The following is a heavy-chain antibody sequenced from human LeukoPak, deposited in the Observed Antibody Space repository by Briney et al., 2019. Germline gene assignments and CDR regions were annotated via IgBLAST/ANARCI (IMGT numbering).Heavy chain of an antibody. CDR1: GFSFGSYA. J-gene: IGHJ4*02. V-gene: IGHV3-23*01. Sequence: GSLRLSCAAAGFSFGSYAMSWVRQAPGRGLEWVSGISDNGGGTYYGDSVRGRFTISRDNSKNMLYLQMNGLRAEDTALYYCAKERSTVGTPLFDNWGQGILVTVSS. D-gene: IGHD2-15*01. CDR2: ISDNGGGT. CDR3: AKERSTVGTPLFDN.